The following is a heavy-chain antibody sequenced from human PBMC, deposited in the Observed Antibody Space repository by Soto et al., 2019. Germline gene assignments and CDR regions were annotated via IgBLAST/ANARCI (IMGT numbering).Heavy chain of an antibody. CDR3: ARDWSAEVLTDY. CDR1: GYTFNTYG. CDR2: ISTRNGNT. J-gene: IGHJ4*02. Sequence: QVQLVQAGFEVRKPGASVKVSCTPSGYTFNTYGISWLRQATGHALEWMGWISTRNGNTQYAQKFQGRVTMTTDTSTSTASMELRSLRSDDTAVYCGARDWSAEVLTDYWGQGTLVSVSS. V-gene: IGHV1-18*01. D-gene: IGHD3-10*01.